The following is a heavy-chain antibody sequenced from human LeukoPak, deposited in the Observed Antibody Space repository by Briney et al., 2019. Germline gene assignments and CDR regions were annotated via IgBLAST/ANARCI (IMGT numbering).Heavy chain of an antibody. CDR1: GLTFSSYW. D-gene: IGHD6-19*01. CDR2: IKQDGSEK. V-gene: IGHV3-7*01. CDR3: ARDISSGWSEFDY. J-gene: IGHJ4*02. Sequence: GGSLRLSCAASGLTFSSYWMSWVRQAPGKGLEWVANIKQDGSEKYYVDSVKGRFTISRDNAKNSLYLQMNSLRAEDTAVYYCARDISSGWSEFDYWGQGPVVTVSS.